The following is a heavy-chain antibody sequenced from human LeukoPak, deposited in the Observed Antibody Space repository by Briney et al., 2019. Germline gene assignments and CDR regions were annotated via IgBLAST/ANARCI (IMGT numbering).Heavy chain of an antibody. Sequence: SVKVSCKASGGTFSSYAIIWVRQAPGQGLEWMGRIIPILGIANYAQKFQGRVTITADKSTSTAYMELSSLRSEDTAVYYCARGYLTANWFDPWGQGTLVTVSS. CDR1: GGTFSSYA. CDR2: IIPILGIA. V-gene: IGHV1-69*04. D-gene: IGHD2-15*01. CDR3: ARGYLTANWFDP. J-gene: IGHJ5*02.